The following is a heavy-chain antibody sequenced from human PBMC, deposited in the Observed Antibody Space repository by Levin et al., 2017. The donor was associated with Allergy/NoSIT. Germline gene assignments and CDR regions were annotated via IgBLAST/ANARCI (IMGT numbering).Heavy chain of an antibody. CDR3: ARWVAGGYGFGY. CDR1: GGSISSGSYY. J-gene: IGHJ4*02. V-gene: IGHV4-39*01. CDR2: IFSAGTT. Sequence: KPSETLSLTCTVSGGSISSGSYYWGWLRQPPGKGLEWIANIFSAGTTYYNPSLKSRVTISADTAKNQFSLTVTSVTAADTAVYCCARWVAGGYGFGYWGQGTLVTVSS. D-gene: IGHD5-12*01.